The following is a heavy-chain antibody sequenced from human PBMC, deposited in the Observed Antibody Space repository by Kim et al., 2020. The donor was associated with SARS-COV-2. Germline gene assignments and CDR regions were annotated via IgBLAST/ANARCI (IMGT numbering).Heavy chain of an antibody. D-gene: IGHD4-17*01. V-gene: IGHV5-51*01. CDR1: GYSFTSYW. Sequence: GESLKISCKGSGYSFTSYWIGWVRQMPGKGLEWMGIIYPGDSDTRYSPSFQGQVTISADKSISTAYLQWSSLKASDTAMYYCARLRSTVTTGEDYFDYWGQGTLVTVSS. J-gene: IGHJ4*02. CDR2: IYPGDSDT. CDR3: ARLRSTVTTGEDYFDY.